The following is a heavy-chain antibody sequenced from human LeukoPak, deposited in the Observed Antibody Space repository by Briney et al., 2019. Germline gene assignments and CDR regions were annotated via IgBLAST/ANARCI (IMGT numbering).Heavy chain of an antibody. J-gene: IGHJ4*02. CDR3: ARDFDC. CDR2: IKVDGSEE. Sequence: PGGSLRLSCAASGFTFSTYWMSWVRQAPGKGLEWVANIKVDGSEEYYVDSVKGRFTISRDNAKSSLFPQMNSLRAEDTAVYYCARDFDCWGQGTLVTVSS. CDR1: GFTFSTYW. V-gene: IGHV3-7*01.